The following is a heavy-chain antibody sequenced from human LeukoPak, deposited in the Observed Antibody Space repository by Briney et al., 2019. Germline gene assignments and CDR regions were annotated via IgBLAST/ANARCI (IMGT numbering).Heavy chain of an antibody. J-gene: IGHJ4*02. CDR2: IYSGGST. V-gene: IGHV3-66*01. D-gene: IGHD6-13*01. CDR1: GFTVSSNY. CDR3: ARADSGYSSSWYYFDY. Sequence: GGSLRLSCAASGFTVSSNYMSWVRQAPGKGLEWVSVIYSGGSTYYADSVKGRFTISRDNSKNTLYLQMNSLRAEDTAVYYCARADSGYSSSWYYFDYWGQGILVTVSS.